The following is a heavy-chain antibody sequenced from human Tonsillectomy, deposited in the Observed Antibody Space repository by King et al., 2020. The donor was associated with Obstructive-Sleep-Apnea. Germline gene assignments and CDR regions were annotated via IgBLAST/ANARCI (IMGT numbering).Heavy chain of an antibody. CDR1: GYTFSSYP. CDR3: ARDEGGLAY. D-gene: IGHD2-15*01. J-gene: IGHJ4*02. CDR2: INTNTGNP. Sequence: VQLVESGSELKKPGASVKLSCKASGYTFSSYPMSWVRLAPGQGLEWMGRINTNTGNPTYAQGFTGRFVFSLDTSVSTAYVQISSLKTEDTAVYYCARDEGGLAYWGQGTLVTVSS. V-gene: IGHV7-4-1*02.